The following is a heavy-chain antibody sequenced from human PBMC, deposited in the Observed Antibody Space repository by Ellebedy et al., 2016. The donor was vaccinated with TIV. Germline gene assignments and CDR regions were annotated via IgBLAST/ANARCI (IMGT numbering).Heavy chain of an antibody. CDR2: ISVYNGDT. D-gene: IGHD6-19*01. J-gene: IGHJ5*02. V-gene: IGHV1-18*04. CDR1: GYTFSSCG. CDR3: ARDLRGQWPPGGGWFDP. Sequence: ASVKVSCKASGYTFSSCGLSWVRQAPGQGLEWMGWISVYNGDTNYSQKFQGRVTMTADTSTNTAHMELRSLRSDDTAVYYCARDLRGQWPPGGGWFDPWGQGTLVTVSS.